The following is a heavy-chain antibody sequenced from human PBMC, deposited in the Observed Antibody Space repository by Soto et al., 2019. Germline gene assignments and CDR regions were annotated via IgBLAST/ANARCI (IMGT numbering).Heavy chain of an antibody. CDR3: ARGPRSITMVRGNWFDP. V-gene: IGHV4-61*01. CDR1: GGSVSSGSYY. Sequence: SETLSLTCTVSGGSVSSGSYYWSWIRQPPGKGLEWIGYIYYSGSTNYNPSLKSRVTISVDTSKNQFSLKLSSVTAADTAVYYCARGPRSITMVRGNWFDPWGQGTLVTVSS. J-gene: IGHJ5*02. CDR2: IYYSGST. D-gene: IGHD3-10*01.